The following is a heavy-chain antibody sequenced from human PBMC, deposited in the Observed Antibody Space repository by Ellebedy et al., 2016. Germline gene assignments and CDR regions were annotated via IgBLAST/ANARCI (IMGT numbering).Heavy chain of an antibody. CDR2: IYYSGTT. CDR3: ARETDFWSDSSYFDY. D-gene: IGHD3-3*01. J-gene: IGHJ4*02. CDR1: GGSINSGDYY. V-gene: IGHV4-30-4*01. Sequence: LRLXXSVSGGSINSGDYYWSWIRQPPGQGLEWLGYIYYSGTTYYNTSLKSRITISVDTSKNQFSLRLSSVTAADTAVYFCARETDFWSDSSYFDYWGRGILVTISS.